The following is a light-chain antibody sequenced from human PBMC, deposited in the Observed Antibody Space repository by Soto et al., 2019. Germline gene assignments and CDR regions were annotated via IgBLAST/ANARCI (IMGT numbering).Light chain of an antibody. CDR1: QRISSY. J-gene: IGKJ1*01. CDR2: AAS. CDR3: QQSYSTPWT. Sequence: DIRMTQSPSSLSASVGDRVTITCRASQRISSYLKWYQQKPGTPPKLLIYAASSLPSGVPSRFSGSGSGTDFTLTISSLQPEDFATYYCQQSYSTPWTFGQGTKVDIK. V-gene: IGKV1-39*01.